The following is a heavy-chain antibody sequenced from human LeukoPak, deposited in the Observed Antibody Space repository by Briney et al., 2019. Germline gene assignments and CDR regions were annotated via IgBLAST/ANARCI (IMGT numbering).Heavy chain of an antibody. CDR1: GGSISSYY. Sequence: PSETLSLTCTVSGGSISSYYWSWIWQPPGKGLEWIGHTYYSGSTNYNPSLKGRVTISVDLSKNQFSLKMNSVTAADTAVYYCAARVVGATNYFDYWDQGNLVTVSS. D-gene: IGHD1-26*01. V-gene: IGHV4-59*01. CDR2: TYYSGST. J-gene: IGHJ4*02. CDR3: AARVVGATNYFDY.